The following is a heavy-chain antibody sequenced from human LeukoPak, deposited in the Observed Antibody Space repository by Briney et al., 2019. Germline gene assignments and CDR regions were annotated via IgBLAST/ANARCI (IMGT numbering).Heavy chain of an antibody. V-gene: IGHV4-61*02. Sequence: PSQTLSLTCTVSGGSISSGSYYWSWIRQPAGKGLEWIGRIYTSGSTNYNPSLKSRVTISVDTSKNQFSLKLSSVTAADTAVYYCARATLAGGDDAFDIWGQGTMVTVSS. CDR2: IYTSGST. CDR1: GGSISSGSYY. D-gene: IGHD3-16*01. J-gene: IGHJ3*02. CDR3: ARATLAGGDDAFDI.